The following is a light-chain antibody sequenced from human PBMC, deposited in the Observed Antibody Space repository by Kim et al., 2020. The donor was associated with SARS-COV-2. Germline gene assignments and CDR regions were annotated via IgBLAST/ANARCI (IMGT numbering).Light chain of an antibody. CDR1: QSVSSK. J-gene: IGKJ2*01. CDR3: QKYNNWPYT. Sequence: EIVMTQSPATLSVSPGERATLSCRASQSVSSKLAWYQQKPGQAPRFLIYAASTRATGIPARFSGSGSGTEFTLTLSSLQSEDFAVYYCQKYNNWPYTLGQEHRLE. V-gene: IGKV3-15*01. CDR2: AAS.